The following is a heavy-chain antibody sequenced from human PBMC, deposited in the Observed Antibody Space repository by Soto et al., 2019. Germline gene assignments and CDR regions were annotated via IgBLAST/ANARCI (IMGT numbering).Heavy chain of an antibody. Sequence: QVQLVESGRGVVQPGRSLRLSCAASGFTFIRYDMHWVLQAPGKGLEWVAVIWYDGSNKYYADSVKGRFTISRDNSKNTLFLQMNSLRAEDTAVYYCARGAMVRGHTVMDVCGKGTTVTVSS. CDR1: GFTFIRYD. J-gene: IGHJ6*04. D-gene: IGHD3-10*01. CDR3: ARGAMVRGHTVMDV. CDR2: IWYDGSNK. V-gene: IGHV3-33*01.